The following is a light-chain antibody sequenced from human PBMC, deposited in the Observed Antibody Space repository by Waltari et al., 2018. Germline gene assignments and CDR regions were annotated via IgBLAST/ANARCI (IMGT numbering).Light chain of an antibody. CDR2: QDT. CDR1: NLVEKY. V-gene: IGLV3-1*01. CDR3: QAWASSNYV. J-gene: IGLJ1*01. Sequence: SYVLTQSPSVSVSPGQTVTITCTGANLVEKYVSWYQQKPGQSPVLVIFQDTKRPPGIPARFSGSMSGDTATLTIGGTQPVDEADYFCQAWASSNYVFASGTKVTVL.